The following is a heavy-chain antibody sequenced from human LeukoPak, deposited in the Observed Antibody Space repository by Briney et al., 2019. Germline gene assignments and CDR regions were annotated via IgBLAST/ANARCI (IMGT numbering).Heavy chain of an antibody. Sequence: SETLSLTCTVSGGSISSSSYYWGWIRQPPGKGLEWIGSIYYSGSTYYNPSLKSRVTISVDTSKHQFSLKLSSVTAEDTAVYYCARDSGLRLGYWGQGTLVTVSS. CDR2: IYYSGST. V-gene: IGHV4-39*07. J-gene: IGHJ4*02. CDR3: ARDSGLRLGY. CDR1: GGSISSSSYY. D-gene: IGHD3-16*01.